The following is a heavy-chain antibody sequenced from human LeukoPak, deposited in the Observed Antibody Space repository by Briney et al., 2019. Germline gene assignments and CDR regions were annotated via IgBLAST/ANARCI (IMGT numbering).Heavy chain of an antibody. V-gene: IGHV4-59*12. CDR1: GGSISSYY. J-gene: IGHJ4*02. D-gene: IGHD6-13*01. CDR2: IYHSGST. Sequence: SETLSLTCTVSGGSISSYYWSWIRQPPGKGLEWIGYIYHSGSTYYNPSLKSRVTISVDTSKNQFSLKLSSVTAADTAVYYCARDLGIAAAATTDYWGQGTLVTVSS. CDR3: ARDLGIAAAATTDY.